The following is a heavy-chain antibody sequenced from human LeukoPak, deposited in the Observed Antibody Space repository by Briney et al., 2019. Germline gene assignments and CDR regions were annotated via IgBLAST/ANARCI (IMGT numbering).Heavy chain of an antibody. CDR1: GGSFSGYY. CDR3: ARESVDYYFDY. J-gene: IGHJ4*02. D-gene: IGHD2-21*01. CDR2: INHSGST. Sequence: SETLSLTCAVYGGSFSGYYWSWIRQPPGKGLEWIGEINHSGSTNYNPSLKSRVTISVDTSKNQFSLKLSSVTAADTAVYYCARESVDYYFDYWGQGTLVTVSS. V-gene: IGHV4-34*01.